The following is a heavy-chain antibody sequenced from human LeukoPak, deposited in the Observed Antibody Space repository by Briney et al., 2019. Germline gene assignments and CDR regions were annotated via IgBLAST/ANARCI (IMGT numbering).Heavy chain of an antibody. CDR3: ARDHSTDYSFDY. Sequence: GGSLRFSCAASGFTFSSYGMHWVRQAPGKGLEWVAVIWYDGSNKYYADSVKGRFTISRDNSKNTLYLQMNSLRAEDTAVYYCARDHSTDYSFDYWGQGTLVTVSS. CDR2: IWYDGSNK. CDR1: GFTFSSYG. D-gene: IGHD4-4*01. V-gene: IGHV3-33*01. J-gene: IGHJ4*02.